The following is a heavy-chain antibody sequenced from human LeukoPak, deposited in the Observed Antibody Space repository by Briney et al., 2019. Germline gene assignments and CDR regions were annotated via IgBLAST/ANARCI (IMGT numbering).Heavy chain of an antibody. CDR2: IYYSGST. D-gene: IGHD6-13*01. V-gene: IGHV4-39*01. Sequence: SETLSLTCTVSGGSISSYYWGWIRQPPGKGLEWIGSIYYSGSTYYNPSLESRVTISVDTSKNQFSLKLSSVTAADTAVYYCARLAEQLRPRNWFDPWGQGTLVTVSS. CDR1: GGSISSYY. CDR3: ARLAEQLRPRNWFDP. J-gene: IGHJ5*02.